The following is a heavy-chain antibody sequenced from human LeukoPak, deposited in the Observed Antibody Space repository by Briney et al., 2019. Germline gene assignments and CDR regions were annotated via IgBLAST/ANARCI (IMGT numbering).Heavy chain of an antibody. D-gene: IGHD3-22*01. V-gene: IGHV4-39*01. CDR1: GGSFSGYY. CDR3: ASTVVITTRFDY. CDR2: IYYSGST. J-gene: IGHJ4*02. Sequence: SETLSLTCAVYGGSFSGYYWGWIRQPPGKGLEWIGSIYYSGSTYYNPSLKSRVTISVDTSKNQFSLKLSSVTAADTAVYYCASTVVITTRFDYWGQGTLVTVSS.